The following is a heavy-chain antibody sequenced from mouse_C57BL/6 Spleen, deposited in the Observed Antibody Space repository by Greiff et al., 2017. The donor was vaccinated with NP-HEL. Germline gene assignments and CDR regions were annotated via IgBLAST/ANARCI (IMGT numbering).Heavy chain of an antibody. Sequence: QVQLQQPGAELVMPGASVKLSCKASGYTFTSYWMHWVKQRPGQGLEWIGEIDPSDSYTNYNQKFKGKSTLTVDKSSSTAYMQLSSLTSEDSAVYYCARRHGTLFDYWGKGTTLTVAS. CDR1: GYTFTSYW. J-gene: IGHJ2*01. D-gene: IGHD1-1*01. V-gene: IGHV1-69*01. CDR3: ARRHGTLFDY. CDR2: IDPSDSYT.